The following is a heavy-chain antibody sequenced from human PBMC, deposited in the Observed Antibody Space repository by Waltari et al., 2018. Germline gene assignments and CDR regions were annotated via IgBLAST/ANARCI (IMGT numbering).Heavy chain of an antibody. Sequence: QVQLQESGPGLVKPSETLSLTCTVSGSSIRRGYYWGWIRQPPGKGLEWIGSIYHSGSTYYNPSLKSRVTISVDTSKNQFSLKLSSVTAADTAVYYCARDGEWERGYFDYWGQGTLVTVSS. V-gene: IGHV4-38-2*02. CDR2: IYHSGST. CDR3: ARDGEWERGYFDY. J-gene: IGHJ4*02. D-gene: IGHD1-26*01. CDR1: GSSIRRGYY.